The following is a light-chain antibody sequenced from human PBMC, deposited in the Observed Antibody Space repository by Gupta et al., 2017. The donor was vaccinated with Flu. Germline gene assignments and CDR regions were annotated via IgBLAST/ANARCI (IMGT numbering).Light chain of an antibody. CDR3: QQSNSFPFT. J-gene: IGKJ3*01. CDR1: RDISNW. Sequence: DIQLTQSPSSVSDSVGDRVTITCRASRDISNWLVWYQQKPGKAPKLLIYAASNLQSWVPSRFSGSGSGTDFTLTINSLQPEDFATYYCQQSNSFPFTFGPGTKVDIK. CDR2: AAS. V-gene: IGKV1-12*01.